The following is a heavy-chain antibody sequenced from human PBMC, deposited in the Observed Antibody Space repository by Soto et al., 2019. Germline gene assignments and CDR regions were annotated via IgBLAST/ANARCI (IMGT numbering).Heavy chain of an antibody. CDR2: IDPSDSYT. CDR1: GYSFTSYW. Sequence: PGESLKISCKGSGYSFTSYWISWVRQMPGKGLEWMGRIDPSDSYTNYSPSFQDHVTISADKSISTAYLQWSSLKASDTAMYYCASRSPPSYGSGSYLVYYCGMDVWGQGTTVTVSS. CDR3: ASRSPPSYGSGSYLVYYCGMDV. J-gene: IGHJ6*02. D-gene: IGHD3-10*01. V-gene: IGHV5-10-1*01.